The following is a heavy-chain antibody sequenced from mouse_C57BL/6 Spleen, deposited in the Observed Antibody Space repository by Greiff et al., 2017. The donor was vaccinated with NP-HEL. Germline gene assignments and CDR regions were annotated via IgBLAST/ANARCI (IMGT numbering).Heavy chain of an antibody. J-gene: IGHJ4*01. CDR1: GYAFSSSW. D-gene: IGHD1-1*01. CDR3: ARRGITTVVVDAMDY. V-gene: IGHV1-82*01. CDR2: IYPGDGDT. Sequence: QVQLQQSGPELVKPGASVKISCKASGYAFSSSWMNWVKQRPGKGLEWIGRIYPGDGDTNYNGKFKGKATLTADKSSSTAYMQLSSPTSEDSAVYFCARRGITTVVVDAMDYWGQGTSVTVSS.